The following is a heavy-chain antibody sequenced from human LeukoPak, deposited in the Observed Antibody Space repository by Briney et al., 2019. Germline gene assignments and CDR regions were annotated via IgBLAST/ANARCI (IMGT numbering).Heavy chain of an antibody. Sequence: ASVKVSCKASGYTFTSYGISWVRQAPGQGLEWMGWISAYNGNTNYAQKLQGRVTMTTDTSTSTAYMELRSLGSDDTAVYYCARVPFCSSTSCYLYNWFDPWGQGTLVTVSS. D-gene: IGHD2-2*01. CDR3: ARVPFCSSTSCYLYNWFDP. CDR2: ISAYNGNT. V-gene: IGHV1-18*01. CDR1: GYTFTSYG. J-gene: IGHJ5*02.